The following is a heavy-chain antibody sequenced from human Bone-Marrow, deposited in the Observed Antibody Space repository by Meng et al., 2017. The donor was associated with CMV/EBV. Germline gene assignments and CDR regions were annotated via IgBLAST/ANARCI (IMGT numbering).Heavy chain of an antibody. V-gene: IGHV6-1*01. CDR3: AREDSQLLRDTIFGVVIDYYYYYGMDV. J-gene: IGHJ6*02. Sequence: SQTLSLTCAISGDSVPSNSAAWYWIRQSPSRGLEWLGRTYYRSKWYNDYAVSVKSRITINPDTSKNQFSLQLNSVTPEDTAVYYCAREDSQLLRDTIFGVVIDYYYYYGMDVWGQGTTVTVSS. CDR2: TYYRSKWYN. CDR1: GDSVPSNSAA. D-gene: IGHD3-3*01.